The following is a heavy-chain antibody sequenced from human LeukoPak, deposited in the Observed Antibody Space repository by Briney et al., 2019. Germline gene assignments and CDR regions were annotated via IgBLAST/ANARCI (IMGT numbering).Heavy chain of an antibody. J-gene: IGHJ5*02. V-gene: IGHV3-23*01. Sequence: PGGSLRLSCAASGFTFSSYAMSWVRQAPGKGLEWVSAISGSGGSTYYADSVKGRFTISRDNSKNTLYLQMNSLRAEDTAVYYCANLYQLLHTNWFDPWGQGTLVTVSS. D-gene: IGHD2-2*01. CDR3: ANLYQLLHTNWFDP. CDR1: GFTFSSYA. CDR2: ISGSGGST.